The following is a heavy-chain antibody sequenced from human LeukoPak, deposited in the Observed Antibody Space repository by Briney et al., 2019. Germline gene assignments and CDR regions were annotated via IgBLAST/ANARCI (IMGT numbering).Heavy chain of an antibody. V-gene: IGHV1-18*01. CDR2: ISTYNGNT. Sequence: ASVKVSCKASGYTFTSFGISWVRQAPGQGLEWMGWISTYNGNTNYAQKLQGRVTMTTDTSTSRVYMDLRSLRSDDTAVYYCARDRAGSAWYTTFDYWGQGTLVTVFS. CDR3: ARDRAGSAWYTTFDY. D-gene: IGHD6-19*01. J-gene: IGHJ4*02. CDR1: GYTFTSFG.